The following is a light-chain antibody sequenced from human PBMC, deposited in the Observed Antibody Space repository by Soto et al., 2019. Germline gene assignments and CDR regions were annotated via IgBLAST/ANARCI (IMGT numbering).Light chain of an antibody. V-gene: IGKV1-17*02. Sequence: IQGTQSPSSLSPSVGDRVAITCLSSQVIRNDLGWYQQKPGNAPKRLIYAASSLQSWVPSRFSGSGSGTEFTLTISNLQPEDFATYYCLQHNSYPLTFGGGTKVDIK. CDR1: QVIRND. J-gene: IGKJ4*01. CDR3: LQHNSYPLT. CDR2: AAS.